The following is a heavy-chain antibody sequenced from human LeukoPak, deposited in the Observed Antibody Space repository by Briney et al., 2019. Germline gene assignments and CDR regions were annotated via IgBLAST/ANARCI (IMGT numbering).Heavy chain of an antibody. D-gene: IGHD6-19*01. V-gene: IGHV3-74*01. CDR2: INSDGSST. CDR1: GFTFSSYW. CDR3: AREALAVAGYGYYFDY. Sequence: TGGSLRLSCAASGFTFSSYWMHWVRQAPGKGLVWVSRINSDGSSTSYADSVKGRFTISRDNAKNTLYLQMNSLRAEDTAVYYCAREALAVAGYGYYFDYWGQGTLVTVSS. J-gene: IGHJ4*02.